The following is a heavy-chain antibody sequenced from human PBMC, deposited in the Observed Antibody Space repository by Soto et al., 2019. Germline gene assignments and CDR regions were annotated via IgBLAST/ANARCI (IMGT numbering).Heavy chain of an antibody. D-gene: IGHD4-4*01. J-gene: IGHJ5*02. CDR3: ARDGSSTVTKENWFDP. CDR1: GGSISSGDYY. V-gene: IGHV4-30-4*01. CDR2: IYYSGST. Sequence: PSETLSLTCTVSGGSISSGDYYWSWIRQPPGKGLEWIGYIYYSGSTYYNPSLKSRVTISVDTSKNQFSLKLSSVTAADTAVYYCARDGSSTVTKENWFDPWGQGTLVTVSS.